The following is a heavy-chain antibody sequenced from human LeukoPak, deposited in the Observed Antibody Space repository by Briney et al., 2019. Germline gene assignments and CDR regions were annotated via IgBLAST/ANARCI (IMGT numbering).Heavy chain of an antibody. J-gene: IGHJ4*02. Sequence: GASVKVSCKASGYRFTGHYMHWVRQAPGQGLEWMGWINPNSGGTNYAQKFQGRVTMTRDTSISTAYMEVNSLRFDDTAVYYCARGDMTDGDWGQGTLVTVSS. CDR1: GYRFTGHY. CDR2: INPNSGGT. D-gene: IGHD2-15*01. V-gene: IGHV1-2*02. CDR3: ARGDMTDGD.